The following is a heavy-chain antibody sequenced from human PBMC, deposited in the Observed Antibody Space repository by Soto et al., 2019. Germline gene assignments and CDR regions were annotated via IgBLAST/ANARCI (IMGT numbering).Heavy chain of an antibody. Sequence: EVQLVESGGGLGQPGGSLRLSCAASGFSFSNCGMNWVRQAPGKAPEWVSYISGTSSTIYYANSVKGRFTISRDNAKNSLYLQMNSLRDEDTAVYYCAKCGSNSCYSYGVDVWGQGATVTVSS. V-gene: IGHV3-48*02. CDR3: AKCGSNSCYSYGVDV. CDR1: GFSFSNCG. D-gene: IGHD2-2*01. J-gene: IGHJ6*02. CDR2: ISGTSSTI.